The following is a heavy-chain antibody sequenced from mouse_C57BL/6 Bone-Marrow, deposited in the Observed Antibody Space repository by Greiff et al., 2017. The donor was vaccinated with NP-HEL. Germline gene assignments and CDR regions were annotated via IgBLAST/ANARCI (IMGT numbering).Heavy chain of an antibody. Sequence: VQLQQPGAELVRPGPSVKLSCKASGYTFTSYWMHWVKQRPGQGLEWIGVIDPSDSYTNYNQKFKGKATLTVDTSSSTAYMQLSSLTSEDSAVYYCARTRATAQAPFAYWGQGTLVTVSA. V-gene: IGHV1-59*01. J-gene: IGHJ3*01. D-gene: IGHD3-2*02. CDR2: IDPSDSYT. CDR1: GYTFTSYW. CDR3: ARTRATAQAPFAY.